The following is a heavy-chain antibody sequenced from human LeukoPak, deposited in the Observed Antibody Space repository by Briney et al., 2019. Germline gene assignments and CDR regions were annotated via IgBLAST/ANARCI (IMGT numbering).Heavy chain of an antibody. Sequence: PGGSLRLSCAASGFTFSSYGMHWVRQAPGKGLEWVAVIWYDGSNKYYADSVKGRFTISRDNSKNTLYLQMNSLRAEDTAVYYCAREGGIAARPRGLDYWGQGTLVTVSS. CDR2: IWYDGSNK. CDR3: AREGGIAARPRGLDY. V-gene: IGHV3-33*01. D-gene: IGHD6-6*01. CDR1: GFTFSSYG. J-gene: IGHJ4*02.